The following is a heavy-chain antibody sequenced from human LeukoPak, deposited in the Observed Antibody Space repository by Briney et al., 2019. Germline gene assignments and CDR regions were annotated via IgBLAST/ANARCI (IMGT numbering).Heavy chain of an antibody. D-gene: IGHD6-13*01. CDR2: INRDGSST. CDR1: GIIFSNYW. V-gene: IGHV3-74*01. J-gene: IGHJ4*02. Sequence: GGSLRLSCAASGIIFSNYWMHWVRQAPGEGLVWVSRINRDGSSTSYADSVKGRFTISRDNAKNTLYLQMNSLRAEDTAVYYCAKDPHPYSSSWPIIYYFDYWGQGTLVTVSS. CDR3: AKDPHPYSSSWPIIYYFDY.